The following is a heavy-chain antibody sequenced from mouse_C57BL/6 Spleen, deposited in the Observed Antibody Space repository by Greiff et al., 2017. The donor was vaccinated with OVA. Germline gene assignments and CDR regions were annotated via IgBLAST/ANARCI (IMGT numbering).Heavy chain of an antibody. J-gene: IGHJ4*01. D-gene: IGHD1-1*01. CDR3: ARDFITTVVAPYYYAMDY. CDR2: INPNNGGT. CDR1: GYTFTDYN. V-gene: IGHV1-22*01. Sequence: VQLKESGPELVKPGASVKMSCKASGYTFTDYNMHWVKQSHGKSLEWIGYINPNNGGTSYNQKFKGKATLTVNKSSSTAYMELRSLTSEDSAVYYCARDFITTVVAPYYYAMDYWGQGTSVTVSS.